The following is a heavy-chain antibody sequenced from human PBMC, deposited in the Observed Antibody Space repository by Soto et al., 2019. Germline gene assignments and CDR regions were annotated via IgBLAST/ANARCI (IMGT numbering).Heavy chain of an antibody. V-gene: IGHV3-23*01. Sequence: EVQLLESGGGLVQPGGSLRLSCAASGFTFSSYALNWVRQAPGKGLEWVSVISGSGDNTYYADSVKGRFPISRDNSKNTLYLQMNSLRAEDTDVYYCAKDLGTDDFWSAYYTYYYMDVWGKGTTVTVSS. J-gene: IGHJ6*03. D-gene: IGHD3-3*01. CDR2: ISGSGDNT. CDR3: AKDLGTDDFWSAYYTYYYMDV. CDR1: GFTFSSYA.